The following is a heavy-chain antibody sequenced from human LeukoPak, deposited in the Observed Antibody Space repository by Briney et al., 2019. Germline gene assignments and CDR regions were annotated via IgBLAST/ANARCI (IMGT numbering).Heavy chain of an antibody. Sequence: PGGSLRLSCAASGFTFSSYAMHWVRQAPGKGLEWVAVISYDGSNKYYADSVKGRFTISRDNAKNSLYLQMNSLRAEDTAVYYCARNNWNYEDWGQGTLVTVFS. D-gene: IGHD1-7*01. CDR1: GFTFSSYA. CDR3: ARNNWNYED. J-gene: IGHJ4*02. CDR2: ISYDGSNK. V-gene: IGHV3-30-3*01.